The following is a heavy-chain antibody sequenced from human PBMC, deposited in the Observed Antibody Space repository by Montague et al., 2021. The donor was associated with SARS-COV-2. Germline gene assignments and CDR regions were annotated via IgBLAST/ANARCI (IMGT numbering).Heavy chain of an antibody. CDR2: INHSGST. J-gene: IGHJ5*02. D-gene: IGHD3-10*01. V-gene: IGHV4-34*01. CDR1: GGSFSGYY. CDR3: ARGLVLLWFGERSNWFDH. Sequence: ETLSLTCAVYGGSFSGYYWSWIRQPPGKGLEWIGEINHSGSTNYNTSLKSRVTTSVDTSKNQFSLKLSSVTAADTAVYYCARGLVLLWFGERSNWFDHWGQGTLVTVSS.